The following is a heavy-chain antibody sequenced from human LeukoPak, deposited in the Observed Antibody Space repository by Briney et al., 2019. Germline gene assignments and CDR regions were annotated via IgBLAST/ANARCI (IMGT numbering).Heavy chain of an antibody. CDR2: IFYSGST. V-gene: IGHV4-39*07. D-gene: IGHD3-22*01. CDR3: AREGGYYDSSGYYYN. CDR1: SGSISTSNYY. Sequence: PSETLSLTCTVSSGSISTSNYYWGWVRQPPGKALEWIGNIFYSGSTYYSPSLKSRVTISVDTSKDQFSLKLSSVTAADTAVYYCAREGGYYDSSGYYYNWGQGTLVTVSS. J-gene: IGHJ4*02.